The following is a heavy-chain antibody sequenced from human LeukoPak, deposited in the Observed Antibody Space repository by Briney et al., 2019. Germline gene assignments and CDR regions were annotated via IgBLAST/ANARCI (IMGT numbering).Heavy chain of an antibody. D-gene: IGHD3-16*01. CDR1: GGSISTHN. J-gene: IGHJ4*02. CDR2: IQTNGNT. V-gene: IGHV4-4*07. Sequence: PSETLSLTCTVSGGSISTHNWSWIRQPAGQGLEWIGRIQTNGNTIYNPPLKSRVTMSVDTSKNQFSLKLSFVTAADTAVYFCAREMDYVWGSYDYWGQGTLVAVSS. CDR3: AREMDYVWGSYDY.